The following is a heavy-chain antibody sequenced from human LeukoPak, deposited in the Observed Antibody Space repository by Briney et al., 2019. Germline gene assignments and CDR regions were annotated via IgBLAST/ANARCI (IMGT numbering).Heavy chain of an antibody. CDR3: AKTGDRDY. D-gene: IGHD7-27*01. J-gene: IGHJ4*02. CDR1: GFTFNKSW. Sequence: EGSLRLSCAASGFTFNKSWMSWVRRAPGKGPEWVANIKEDGTQKYYVDSVRGRFTISRDNAENSLYLQMNSLRGEDTAIYYCAKTGDRDYWGRGTLVTVSS. CDR2: IKEDGTQK. V-gene: IGHV3-7*03.